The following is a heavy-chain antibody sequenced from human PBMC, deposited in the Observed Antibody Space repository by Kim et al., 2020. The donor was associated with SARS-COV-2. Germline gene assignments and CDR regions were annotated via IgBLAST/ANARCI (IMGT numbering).Heavy chain of an antibody. D-gene: IGHD2-2*01. Sequence: KGRFTISRDNSKNTLYLQMNSLRAEETAVYYCAKEGVKVVPAAISLVMDVWGQGTTVTVSS. J-gene: IGHJ6*02. V-gene: IGHV3-23*01. CDR3: AKEGVKVVPAAISLVMDV.